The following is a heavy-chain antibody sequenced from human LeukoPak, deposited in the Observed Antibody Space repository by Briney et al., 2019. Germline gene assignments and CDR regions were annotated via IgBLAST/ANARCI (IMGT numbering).Heavy chain of an antibody. Sequence: HGESLKISCKGSGYSFTSYWIGWVRQMPGKSMEWIGIIYPRDSDTRYRPSFQGQVTISADKPISTAYLQWSSLKASDTAMYYCARLPRYCSSTSCSRDYYGMDVWGQGTTVTVCS. V-gene: IGHV5-51*01. D-gene: IGHD2-2*01. CDR3: ARLPRYCSSTSCSRDYYGMDV. CDR2: IYPRDSDT. CDR1: GYSFTSYW. J-gene: IGHJ6*02.